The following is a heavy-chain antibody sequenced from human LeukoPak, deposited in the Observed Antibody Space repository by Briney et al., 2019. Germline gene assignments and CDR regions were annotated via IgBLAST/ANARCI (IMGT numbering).Heavy chain of an antibody. J-gene: IGHJ2*01. V-gene: IGHV4-59*01. Sequence: PSETLSLTCTVSAGSITSYYWSCIRQPPGKVLEWIGYIYYSGSTNYNPSLTSRFTISLDTSKNQFSLKLSSLTPSDTAVYYCARVDTAMARNWYFDVWGRGNLVTVSS. D-gene: IGHD5-18*01. CDR1: AGSITSYY. CDR3: ARVDTAMARNWYFDV. CDR2: IYYSGST.